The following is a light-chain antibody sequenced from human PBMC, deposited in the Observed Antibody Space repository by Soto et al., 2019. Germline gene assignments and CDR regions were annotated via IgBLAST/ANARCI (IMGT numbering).Light chain of an antibody. CDR1: QNVRSD. CDR2: GAS. V-gene: IGKV3-15*01. CDR3: QQYNNWPQT. Sequence: EIVLTQSPATLSLSPGDRATLSCRASQNVRSDYFAWYQQKPGQAPRLPIYGASTRATGIPARFSGSGSGTEFTLTISSLQSEDFAVYYCQQYNNWPQTFGGGTKVDIK. J-gene: IGKJ4*01.